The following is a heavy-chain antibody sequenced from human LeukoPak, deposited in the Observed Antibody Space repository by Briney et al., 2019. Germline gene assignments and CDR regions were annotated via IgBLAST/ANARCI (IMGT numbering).Heavy chain of an antibody. CDR3: ARDNSGYCSSTSCREYFQH. Sequence: GASVKVSCKASGGTFSSYAISWVRQAPGQGLEGMGGIIPIFGTANYAHKFQGRVTITTDESTSTAYMELSSLRSEDTAVYYCARDNSGYCSSTSCREYFQHWGQGTLVTVSS. V-gene: IGHV1-69*05. CDR2: IIPIFGTA. D-gene: IGHD2-2*01. CDR1: GGTFSSYA. J-gene: IGHJ1*01.